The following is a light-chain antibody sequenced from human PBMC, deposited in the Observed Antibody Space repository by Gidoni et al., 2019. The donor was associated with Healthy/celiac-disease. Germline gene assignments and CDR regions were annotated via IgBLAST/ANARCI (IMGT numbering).Light chain of an antibody. CDR3: QQYNSYPWT. CDR2: DAS. J-gene: IGKJ1*01. Sequence: EIQRPQSPSTLSASVGDRVTITCRASQSISSWLSWYQQKPGKAPKLLIYDASSLESGVPSRFIGSGSGTAFTLTISSLQPDDFATYYCQQYNSYPWTFGQGTKVEIK. V-gene: IGKV1-5*01. CDR1: QSISSW.